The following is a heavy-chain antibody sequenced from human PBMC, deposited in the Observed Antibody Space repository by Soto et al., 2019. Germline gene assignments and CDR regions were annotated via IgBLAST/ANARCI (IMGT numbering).Heavy chain of an antibody. J-gene: IGHJ4*02. CDR3: AKGGGGRYCSSTSCYAGQNDY. CDR2: ISGSGGST. Sequence: EVQLLESGGGLVQPGGSLRLSCAASGFTFSSYAMSWVRQAPGKGLEWVSAISGSGGSTYYADSVKGRFTISRDNSKNTLYLQMSSLRAEDTAVYYCAKGGGGRYCSSTSCYAGQNDYWGQGTLVTVSS. V-gene: IGHV3-23*01. CDR1: GFTFSSYA. D-gene: IGHD2-2*01.